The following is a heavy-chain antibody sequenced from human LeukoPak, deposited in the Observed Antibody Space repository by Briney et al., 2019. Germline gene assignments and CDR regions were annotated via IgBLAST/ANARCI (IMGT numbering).Heavy chain of an antibody. D-gene: IGHD4-17*01. CDR3: ARDLVTVTKGFDI. CDR2: ISYIGST. J-gene: IGHJ3*02. Sequence: SETQSLTCAVSDDSFSSHYWTWIRQPPGKGLEWIGYISYIGSTNYNPSLKSRVTISIDTSKNQFSLKLSSVTAADTAVYYCARDLVTVTKGFDIWGQGTMVSVSS. CDR1: DDSFSSHY. V-gene: IGHV4-59*11.